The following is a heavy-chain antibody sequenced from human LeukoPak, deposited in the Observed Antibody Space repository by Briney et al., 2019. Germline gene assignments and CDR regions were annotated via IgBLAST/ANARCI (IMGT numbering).Heavy chain of an antibody. CDR2: IIPISCTA. V-gene: IGHV1-69*13. CDR3: ARGGTVTTTYFDY. J-gene: IGHJ4*02. Sequence: SVKVSCKASGGTFSSYAISWVRQAAGQGREWMGWIIPISCTANYAQKSQGRVTITAEESTSTAYMELSSLRSEDTAVYYCARGGTVTTTYFDYWGQGTLVNVSS. CDR1: GGTFSSYA. D-gene: IGHD4-17*01.